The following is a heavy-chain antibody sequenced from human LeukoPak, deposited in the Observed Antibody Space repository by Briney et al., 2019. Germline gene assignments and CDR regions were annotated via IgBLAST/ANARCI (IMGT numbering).Heavy chain of an antibody. CDR1: GFTLSSYR. V-gene: IGHV3-74*01. CDR2: NNNYGSST. Sequence: GGPLTLPCAASGFTLSSYRMHWVRDAPGKGLVGVSRNNNYGSSTSYADPVKRRYTISSDNAKNTLYLQMNSLRAADTAVYYCARELGGVICWGQGRLVTV. D-gene: IGHD3-16*01. CDR3: ARELGGVIC. J-gene: IGHJ1*01.